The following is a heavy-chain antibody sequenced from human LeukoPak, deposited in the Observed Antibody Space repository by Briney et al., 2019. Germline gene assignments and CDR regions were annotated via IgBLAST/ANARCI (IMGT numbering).Heavy chain of an antibody. CDR3: ARSSSWSSRHYFDY. CDR2: INPSGGST. Sequence: ASVKVSCKASGYTFTSYYMHWVRQAPGQGLEWMGIINPSGGSTSYAQKLQGRVTMTTDTSTSTAYMELRSLRSDDTAVYYCARSSSWSSRHYFDYWGQGTLVTVSS. CDR1: GYTFTSYY. V-gene: IGHV1-46*01. D-gene: IGHD6-19*01. J-gene: IGHJ4*02.